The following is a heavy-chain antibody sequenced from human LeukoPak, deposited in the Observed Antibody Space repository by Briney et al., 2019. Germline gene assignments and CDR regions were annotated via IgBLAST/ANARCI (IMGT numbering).Heavy chain of an antibody. D-gene: IGHD3-9*01. J-gene: IGHJ4*02. CDR2: ISGSGGST. CDR3: AKTYYDILTGYPAYFDY. CDR1: GFTFSSYA. V-gene: IGHV3-23*01. Sequence: PGGSLRLSCAASGFTFSSYAMSWVRQAPGKGLEWVSAISGSGGSTYYADSVKGRFTISRDNSKNTPYLQMNSLRAEDTAVYYCAKTYYDILTGYPAYFDYWGQGTPVTVSS.